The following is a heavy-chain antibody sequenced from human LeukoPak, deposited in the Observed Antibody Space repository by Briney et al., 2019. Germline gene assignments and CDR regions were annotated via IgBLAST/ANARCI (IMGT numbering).Heavy chain of an antibody. V-gene: IGHV3-30*02. D-gene: IGHD1-26*01. Sequence: PGGSLRLSCAASGFTFSDYGMHWVRQAPGKGLEWVSFIRYDASNKFFADSVQGRFTISRDNSLDTVYLQMNRLRPEDTGIYYCATNLIVGDTIDYWGQGTLVTVSS. CDR1: GFTFSDYG. CDR3: ATNLIVGDTIDY. CDR2: IRYDASNK. J-gene: IGHJ4*02.